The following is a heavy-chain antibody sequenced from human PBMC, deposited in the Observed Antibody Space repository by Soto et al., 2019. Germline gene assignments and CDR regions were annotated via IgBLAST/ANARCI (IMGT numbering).Heavy chain of an antibody. D-gene: IGHD3-9*01. CDR3: AKVKTYYDILTGFPDYGMDV. V-gene: IGHV3-23*01. J-gene: IGHJ6*02. CDR1: GFTFSSYA. Sequence: GGSLRLSCAASGFTFSSYAMSWVRQAPWKGLEWVSAISGSGGSTYYADSVKGRFTISRDNSKNTLYLQMNSLRAEDTAVYYCAKVKTYYDILTGFPDYGMDVWGQGTTVTVSS. CDR2: ISGSGGST.